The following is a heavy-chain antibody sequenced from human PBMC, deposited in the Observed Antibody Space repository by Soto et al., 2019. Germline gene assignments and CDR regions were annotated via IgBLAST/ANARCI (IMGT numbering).Heavy chain of an antibody. D-gene: IGHD3-22*01. CDR2: IYPGASDT. V-gene: IGHV5-51*01. J-gene: IGHJ3*02. Sequence: PVVSRKISCKGSGYSFTSYWIGWVRQMHGKGLEWMGIIYPGASDTRYSPSFQGQVTISADKSISTAYLQWSSLKASDTAMYYCARLGYDKAPDAFDIWGQGTMATVSS. CDR3: ARLGYDKAPDAFDI. CDR1: GYSFTSYW.